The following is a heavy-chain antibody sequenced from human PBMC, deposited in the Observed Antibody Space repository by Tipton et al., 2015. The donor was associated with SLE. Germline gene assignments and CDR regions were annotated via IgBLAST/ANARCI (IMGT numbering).Heavy chain of an antibody. CDR1: GGSLSSSSYS. Sequence: GLVKPSETLSLTCTVSGGSLSSSSYSWDWIRQPPGKGLEWIGKIHYSGDTYYNPSLKSRVTMSVDTSKRQFLLRLTSVTAADTAMYFCARGTGITDDWGQGTLVTVSS. D-gene: IGHD1-1*01. J-gene: IGHJ4*02. CDR3: ARGTGITDD. V-gene: IGHV4-39*07. CDR2: IHYSGDT.